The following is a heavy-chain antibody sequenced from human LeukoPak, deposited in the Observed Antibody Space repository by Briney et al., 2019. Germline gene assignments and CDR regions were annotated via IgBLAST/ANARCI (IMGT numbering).Heavy chain of an antibody. CDR2: ISSSGSTI. J-gene: IGHJ4*02. Sequence: QSGGSLRLSCAASGFTFSSYEMNWVRQAPGKGLEWVSYISSSGSTIYYADSVKGRFTISRDNAKNSLYLQMNSLRAEDTAVYYCASLEYYFDYWGQGTLVTVSS. V-gene: IGHV3-48*03. CDR1: GFTFSSYE. CDR3: ASLEYYFDY. D-gene: IGHD3-3*01.